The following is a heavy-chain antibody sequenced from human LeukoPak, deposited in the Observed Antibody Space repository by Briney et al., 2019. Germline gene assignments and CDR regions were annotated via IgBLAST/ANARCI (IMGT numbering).Heavy chain of an antibody. CDR2: ISSNGGST. V-gene: IGHV3-64D*09. D-gene: IGHD4-17*01. J-gene: IGHJ2*01. CDR1: GFTFSSYA. Sequence: GGSLRLSCSASGFTFSSYAMHWVRQAPGKGLEYVSAISSNGGSTYYADSVKGRFTISRDNSKNTLYLQMSGLRAEDTAVYYCVKDGTVTTSSGYFDLWGRGTLVTVSS. CDR3: VKDGTVTTSSGYFDL.